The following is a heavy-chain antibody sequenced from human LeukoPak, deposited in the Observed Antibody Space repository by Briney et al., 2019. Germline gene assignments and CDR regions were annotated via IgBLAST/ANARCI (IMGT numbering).Heavy chain of an antibody. CDR3: ARDRGDYYYGMDV. D-gene: IGHD3-16*01. Sequence: PSETLSLTCSVSGGPISSYYWSWIRQPPGKRLEWIGYISYSGSTDYNPSLKGRITISKDMSRNQFSLKLSSVTAADTAVYFCARDRGDYYYGMDVWGQGTTVTVSS. J-gene: IGHJ6*02. CDR2: ISYSGST. V-gene: IGHV4-59*01. CDR1: GGPISSYY.